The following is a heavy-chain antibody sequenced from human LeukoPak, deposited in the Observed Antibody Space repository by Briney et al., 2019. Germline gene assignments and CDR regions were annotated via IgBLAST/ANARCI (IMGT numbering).Heavy chain of an antibody. V-gene: IGHV3-30*04. CDR1: GFTFSSYA. Sequence: PGTSLRLSCAASGFTFSSYAMHWVRQAPGKGLEWVAVISYDGSNKYYADSVKGRFTISRDNSKNTLYLQMNSLRAEDTAVYYCARDRSGTEHFDYWGRGTLGTVSS. CDR3: ARDRSGTEHFDY. J-gene: IGHJ4*02. D-gene: IGHD6-13*01. CDR2: ISYDGSNK.